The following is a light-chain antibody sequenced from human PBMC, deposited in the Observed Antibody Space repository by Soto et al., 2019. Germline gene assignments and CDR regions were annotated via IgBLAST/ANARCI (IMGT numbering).Light chain of an antibody. CDR2: GAS. CDR3: QQYGSSPIT. V-gene: IGKV3-20*01. CDR1: QSVSSSY. Sequence: EIVLTQSPGTLALSPCERAALSCSASQSVSSSYLAWYPQKPGQAPRLLIYGASSRATGIPDRFSGSGSGTDFTLTISRLEPEDFAVYYCQQYGSSPITFGQGTRLEIK. J-gene: IGKJ5*01.